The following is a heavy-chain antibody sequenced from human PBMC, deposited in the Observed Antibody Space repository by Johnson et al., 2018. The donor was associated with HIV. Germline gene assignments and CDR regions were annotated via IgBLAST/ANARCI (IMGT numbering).Heavy chain of an antibody. Sequence: VQLVESGGGVVQPGGSLRLSCAASGFTFSSYGMHWVRQAPGKGLEWVAFIRYDGRNKYYADSVKGRFTISRENAKNSLYLQMNSLRAEDTAVYYCARDAARLESDAFDIWGQGTMVTVSS. V-gene: IGHV3-30*02. D-gene: IGHD6-6*01. CDR1: GFTFSSYG. J-gene: IGHJ3*02. CDR2: IRYDGRNK. CDR3: ARDAARLESDAFDI.